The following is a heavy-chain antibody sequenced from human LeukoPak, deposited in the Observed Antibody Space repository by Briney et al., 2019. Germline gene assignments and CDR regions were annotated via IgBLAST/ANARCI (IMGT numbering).Heavy chain of an antibody. CDR3: ARGSSGTPGSYYYYGMDV. Sequence: GESLKISCKGSGYSFTSYWIGWVRQMPGKGLEWMGIIYPGDSDTRYSPSFQGQVTISADKSISTAYLQWSSLKASDTAMYYCARGSSGTPGSYYYYGMDVWGQGTTVTVSS. CDR1: GYSFTSYW. CDR2: IYPGDSDT. D-gene: IGHD3-22*01. V-gene: IGHV5-51*01. J-gene: IGHJ6*02.